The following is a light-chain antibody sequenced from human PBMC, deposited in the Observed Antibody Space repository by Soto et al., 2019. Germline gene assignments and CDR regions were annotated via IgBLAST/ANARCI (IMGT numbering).Light chain of an antibody. V-gene: IGLV2-14*01. Sequence: QSALTQPASVSGSPGQSITISSTGTSSDVGAYNYVSWYQQHPGKAPKLMIYDVTNRPSGISNRFSGSKSGNTASLTISGLQAEDEADYYCMSFTTSSTYVFGAGTKLTVL. CDR1: SSDVGAYNY. CDR2: DVT. CDR3: MSFTTSSTYV. J-gene: IGLJ1*01.